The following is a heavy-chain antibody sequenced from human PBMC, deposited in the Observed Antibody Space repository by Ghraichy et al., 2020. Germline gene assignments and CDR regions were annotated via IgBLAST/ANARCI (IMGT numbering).Heavy chain of an antibody. D-gene: IGHD2-21*02. J-gene: IGHJ4*02. CDR3: ARTLVTGGGTVPFDY. CDR2: IGTDGSHA. CDR1: GFTFSTYW. V-gene: IGHV3-74*01. Sequence: SCAASGFTFSTYWMHWVRQTPGKGLVWVSRIGTDGSHASYADSVKGRFTISRDNAKNTLYLQMDSLRTEETAVYYCARTLVTGGGTVPFDYWGQGALVTVSS.